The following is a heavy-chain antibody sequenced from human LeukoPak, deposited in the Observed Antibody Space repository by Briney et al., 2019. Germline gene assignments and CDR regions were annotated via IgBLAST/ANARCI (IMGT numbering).Heavy chain of an antibody. Sequence: PGGSLRLSCAASGFTFSSYAMHWVRQAPGKGLEWVAVISYDGSNKYYADSVKGRFTISRDNSKNTLYLQMNSLRAEDTAVYYCARILSGSGSYGAFDIWGQGTMVTVSS. CDR3: ARILSGSGSYGAFDI. J-gene: IGHJ3*02. CDR2: ISYDGSNK. D-gene: IGHD1-26*01. CDR1: GFTFSSYA. V-gene: IGHV3-30-3*01.